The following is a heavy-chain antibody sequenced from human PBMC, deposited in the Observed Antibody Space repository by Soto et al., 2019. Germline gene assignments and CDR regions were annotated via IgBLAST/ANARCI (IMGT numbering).Heavy chain of an antibody. CDR3: ARQLDSTGLYYDY. V-gene: IGHV1-3*05. CDR1: GFTFTTYA. J-gene: IGHJ4*02. CDR2: INAGNGNT. D-gene: IGHD3-22*01. Sequence: QVQLVQSGAEEKKPGASVKVSCKTSGFTFTTYAIHWVRQAPGQRLEWMGWINAGNGNTKYSQKFQGRVTFTRDTSASIGYMELSSLRSEDTAVYYCARQLDSTGLYYDYWGQGTLVSVSS.